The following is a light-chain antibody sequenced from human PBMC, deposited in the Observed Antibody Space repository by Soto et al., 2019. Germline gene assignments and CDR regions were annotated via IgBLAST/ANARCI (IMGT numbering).Light chain of an antibody. J-gene: IGLJ2*01. CDR1: SSDDGGYNY. Sequence: QSALTQPRSVSGSPGQSVTISCTGTSSDDGGYNYVSWYQQHPDKAPKLMIYDVSKRPSGVPGRLSGSKSGNTASLTISGLRAEDEADYYCCSYAGSYIFVVFGGGTKLTVL. V-gene: IGLV2-11*01. CDR2: DVS. CDR3: CSYAGSYIFVV.